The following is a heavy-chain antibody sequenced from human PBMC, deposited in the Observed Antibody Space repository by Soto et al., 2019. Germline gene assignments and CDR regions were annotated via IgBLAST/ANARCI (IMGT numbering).Heavy chain of an antibody. CDR1: GGTFSSYA. V-gene: IGHV1-69*13. CDR3: ARDLGIVVVPAAIGNWFDP. D-gene: IGHD2-2*01. CDR2: IIPIFGTA. J-gene: IGHJ5*02. Sequence: SVKVSCKASGGTFSSYAISWVRQAPGQGLEWMGGIIPIFGTANYAQKFQGRVTITADESTSTAYMELSSLRSEDTAVYYCARDLGIVVVPAAIGNWFDPWGQGTLVTVSS.